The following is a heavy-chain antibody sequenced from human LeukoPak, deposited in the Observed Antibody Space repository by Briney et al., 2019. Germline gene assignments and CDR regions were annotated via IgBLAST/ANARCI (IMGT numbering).Heavy chain of an antibody. D-gene: IGHD2/OR15-2a*01. CDR3: ANHPGLSKYFFHY. Sequence: GVSLRLSCAASGFVFGDYYVACLRQAPGKLLEGISFISTSCETKFYADFVKCRFTISSDNAKNSLYLHLNSLRAEDTAVDYCANHPGLSKYFFHYWGQGTLVTVSS. J-gene: IGHJ1*01. CDR2: ISTSCETK. V-gene: IGHV3-11*01. CDR1: GFVFGDYY.